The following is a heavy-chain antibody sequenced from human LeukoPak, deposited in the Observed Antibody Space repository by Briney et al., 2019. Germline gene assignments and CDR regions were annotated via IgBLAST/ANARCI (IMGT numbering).Heavy chain of an antibody. CDR2: IYSGGST. Sequence: GGSLRLSCAASGFTVSSNYMSWVRQAPGKGLEWVSVIYSGGSTYYADSVKGRFTISRDNSKNSLYLQLNSLRDEDAAVYYCARVVAGINWFDPWGQGTLVTVSS. CDR1: GFTVSSNY. V-gene: IGHV3-66*01. D-gene: IGHD6-19*01. CDR3: ARVVAGINWFDP. J-gene: IGHJ5*02.